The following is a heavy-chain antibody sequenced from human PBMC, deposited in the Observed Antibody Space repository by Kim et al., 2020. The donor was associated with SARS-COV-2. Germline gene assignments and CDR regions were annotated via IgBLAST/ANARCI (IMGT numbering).Heavy chain of an antibody. D-gene: IGHD6-19*01. CDR1: VGTFSSYA. V-gene: IGHV1-69*13. CDR3: ARGGYSSGWSNYYFYGMDV. Sequence: SVKVSCKASVGTFSSYAISWVRQAPGQGLEWMGGIIPIFGTANYAQKFQGRVTITADESTSTAYMELSSLRSEDTAVYYCARGGYSSGWSNYYFYGMDVWGQGTTVTVSS. CDR2: IIPIFGTA. J-gene: IGHJ6*02.